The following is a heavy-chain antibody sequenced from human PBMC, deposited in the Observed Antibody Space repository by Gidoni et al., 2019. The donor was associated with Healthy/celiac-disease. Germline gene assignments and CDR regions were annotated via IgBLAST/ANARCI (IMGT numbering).Heavy chain of an antibody. CDR3: AGSTRAYYDSSGYYRGDAFDI. D-gene: IGHD3-22*01. Sequence: QVQLQESGPALVKPSDTLSLTCAVSGYSTSCGSYWRWFRQPPGKGLEWIGSIYHSGSTYYNPSLKSRVTISVDTSKNQFSLKLSSVTAADTAVYYCAGSTRAYYDSSGYYRGDAFDIWGQGTMVTVSS. CDR2: IYHSGST. J-gene: IGHJ3*02. CDR1: GYSTSCGSY. V-gene: IGHV4-38-2*01.